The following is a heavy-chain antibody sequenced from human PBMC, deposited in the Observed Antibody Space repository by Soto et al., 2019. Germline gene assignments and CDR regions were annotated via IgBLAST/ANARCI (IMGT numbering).Heavy chain of an antibody. V-gene: IGHV4-4*02. Sequence: QVQLQESGPGLVKPSGTLSLTCAVSGGSISSSNWWSWVRQPPGKGLEWIGEIYHSGSTNYNPSLKGRVTLAVDTSKNQFSLKLSSVTAADTAVYYCARCVLGTSCYNPWGQGTLVTVSS. CDR2: IYHSGST. J-gene: IGHJ5*02. CDR1: GGSISSSNW. D-gene: IGHD2-2*02. CDR3: ARCVLGTSCYNP.